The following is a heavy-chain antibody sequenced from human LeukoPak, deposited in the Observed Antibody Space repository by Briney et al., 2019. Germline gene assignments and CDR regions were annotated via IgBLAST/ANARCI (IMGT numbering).Heavy chain of an antibody. CDR2: ISYDGSNK. J-gene: IGHJ3*02. Sequence: QPGRSLRLSCAASGFTFSSYAMHWVRQAPGKGLEWVAVISYDGSNKYYADSVKGRFTISRDNSKNTLYLQMNSLRAEDTAVYYYARDRLDAFDIWGQGTMVTVSS. CDR1: GFTFSSYA. CDR3: ARDRLDAFDI. V-gene: IGHV3-30-3*01.